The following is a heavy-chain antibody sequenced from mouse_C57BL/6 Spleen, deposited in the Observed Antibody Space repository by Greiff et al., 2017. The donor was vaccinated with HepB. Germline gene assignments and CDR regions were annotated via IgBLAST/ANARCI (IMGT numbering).Heavy chain of an antibody. CDR2: IDPETGGT. Sequence: VQLQQSGAELVRPGASVTLSCKASGYTFTDYEMHWVKQTPVHGLEWIGAIDPETGGTAYNQKVKGKAILTADKSSSTAYMELRSLTSEDSAVYYCTRAWNWGQGTTLTVSS. V-gene: IGHV1-15*01. J-gene: IGHJ2*01. CDR1: GYTFTDYE. CDR3: TRAWN.